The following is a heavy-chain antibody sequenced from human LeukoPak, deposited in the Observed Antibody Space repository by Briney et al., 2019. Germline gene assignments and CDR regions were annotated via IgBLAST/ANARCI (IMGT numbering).Heavy chain of an antibody. D-gene: IGHD2-15*01. CDR1: GYSISSGYY. CDR3: AGCGAATSYYYYYMDV. V-gene: IGHV4-38-2*02. J-gene: IGHJ6*03. Sequence: SETLSLTCTVSGYSISSGYYWGWIRQPPGKGLEWIGSIYHSGSTYYNPSLKSRVTISVDTSKNQFSLKLSSVTAADTAVYYCAGCGAATSYYYYYMDVWGKGTTVTISS. CDR2: IYHSGST.